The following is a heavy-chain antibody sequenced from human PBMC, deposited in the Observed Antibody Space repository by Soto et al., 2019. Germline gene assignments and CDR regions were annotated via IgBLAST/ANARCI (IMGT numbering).Heavy chain of an antibody. CDR3: AKVLWGYSGSSINWFDA. V-gene: IGHV3-30*18. D-gene: IGHD6-6*01. J-gene: IGHJ5*02. CDR1: GFTFSSYG. CDR2: ISYDGSNK. Sequence: LRLSCAASGFTFSSYGMHWVRQAPGKGLEWVAVISYDGSNKYYADSVKGRFTISRDNSKNTLYLQMNSLRAEDTAVYYCAKVLWGYSGSSINWFDAWGQGTLVTVSS.